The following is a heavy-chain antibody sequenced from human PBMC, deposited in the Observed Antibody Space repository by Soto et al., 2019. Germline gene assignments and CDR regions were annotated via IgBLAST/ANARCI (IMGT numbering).Heavy chain of an antibody. CDR2: ISRSGSTI. D-gene: IGHD6-6*01. CDR3: ARDPSLSSSSYLSYYYGMDV. J-gene: IGHJ6*02. Sequence: EVQLVESGGGLVQPGGSLRLSCAASGFTFGTYEMNWVRQAPRKGLEWVSYISRSGSTIYYADSVKGRFTISRDNAKNSLYLQLNSLRAEDTAVYYCARDPSLSSSSYLSYYYGMDVWGQGTTVTVSS. V-gene: IGHV3-48*03. CDR1: GFTFGTYE.